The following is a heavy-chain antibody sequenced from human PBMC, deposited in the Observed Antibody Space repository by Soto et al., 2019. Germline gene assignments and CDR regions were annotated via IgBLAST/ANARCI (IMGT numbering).Heavy chain of an antibody. J-gene: IGHJ4*02. CDR1: GGTFSSYT. CDR2: IIPILGIA. Sequence: SVKVSCKASGGTFSSYTISWVRQAPGQGLEWMGRIIPILGIANYAQMFQGRVTITADKSTSTAYMELSSLRSEDTAVYYCARQGRYCSGGSCSNRGSFDYWGQGTLVTVSS. V-gene: IGHV1-69*02. CDR3: ARQGRYCSGGSCSNRGSFDY. D-gene: IGHD2-15*01.